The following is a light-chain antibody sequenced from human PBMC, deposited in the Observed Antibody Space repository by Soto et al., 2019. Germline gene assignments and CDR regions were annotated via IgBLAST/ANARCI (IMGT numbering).Light chain of an antibody. Sequence: HSALTHHPSASRSPGQSVTIDRTGSSSDVGGYNYVSLDKKHPGKTPKVIIYVVSKRRTVVPNRFSGSKSGSTASLTVSGLQAEDESDYYCSSCAVTNIFLFGTGTKV. V-gene: IGLV2-8*01. CDR1: SSDVGGYNY. CDR2: VVS. CDR3: SSCAVTNIFL. J-gene: IGLJ1*01.